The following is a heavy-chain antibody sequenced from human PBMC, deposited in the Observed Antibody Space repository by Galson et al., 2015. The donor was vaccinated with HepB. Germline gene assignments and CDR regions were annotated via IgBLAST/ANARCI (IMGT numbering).Heavy chain of an antibody. CDR1: GGSFSGYY. Sequence: ETLSLTCAVYGGSFSGYYWSWIRQPPGKGLEWIGEINHSGSTNYNPSLKSRVTISVDTSKNQFSLKLSSVTAADTAVYYCARGPIVVVTAILGKPRSEFDYWGQGTLVTVSS. J-gene: IGHJ4*02. CDR3: ARGPIVVVTAILGKPRSEFDY. D-gene: IGHD2-21*02. CDR2: INHSGST. V-gene: IGHV4-34*01.